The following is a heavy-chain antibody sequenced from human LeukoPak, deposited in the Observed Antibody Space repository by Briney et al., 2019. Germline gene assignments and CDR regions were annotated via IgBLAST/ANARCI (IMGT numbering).Heavy chain of an antibody. D-gene: IGHD3-22*01. V-gene: IGHV3-23*01. CDR3: DLDDSSGYLGNELNY. CDR1: GFTFSTYG. J-gene: IGHJ4*02. CDR2: ISGSGGST. Sequence: GGSLRLSCAVSGFTFSTYGMSWVRQAPGKGLEWVSAISGSGGSTYYADSVKGRFTISRDNSKNTLYLQMNSLRAEDTAVYYCDLDDSSGYLGNELNYWGQGTLVTVSS.